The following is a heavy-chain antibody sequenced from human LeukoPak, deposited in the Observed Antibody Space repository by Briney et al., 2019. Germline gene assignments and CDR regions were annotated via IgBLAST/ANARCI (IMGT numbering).Heavy chain of an antibody. D-gene: IGHD5-18*01. CDR2: IYYSGST. J-gene: IGHJ5*01. Sequence: SETLSLTCTVSGGSISSSSYYWGWIRQPPGKGLEWIGSIYYSGSTYYNPSLKSRVTISVDTSKNQFSLKLSSVTAADTAVDYYARDFGYGYSSGERYYDCGMEDWF. CDR3: ARDFGYGYSSGERYYDCGMEDWF. CDR1: GGSISSSSYY. V-gene: IGHV4-39*07.